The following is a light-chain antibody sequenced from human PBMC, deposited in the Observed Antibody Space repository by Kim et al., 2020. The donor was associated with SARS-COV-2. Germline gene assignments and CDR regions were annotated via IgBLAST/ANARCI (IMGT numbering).Light chain of an antibody. CDR2: GKN. CDR3: NSRDSRGNPPWV. CDR1: SLRSYY. V-gene: IGLV3-19*01. J-gene: IGLJ3*02. Sequence: LRQTVRITCQGDSLRSYYASWYQQKAGQAPKLVMYGKNNRPSGIPDRFSGSSSGNTASLTVSGAQAEDEADYYCNSRDSRGNPPWVFGGGTQLTVL.